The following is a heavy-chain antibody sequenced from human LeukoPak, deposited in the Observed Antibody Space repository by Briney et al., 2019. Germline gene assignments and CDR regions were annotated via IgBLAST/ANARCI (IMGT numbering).Heavy chain of an antibody. D-gene: IGHD7-27*01. CDR3: ALGAISDY. V-gene: IGHV3-23*01. J-gene: IGHJ4*02. CDR1: GFTFSGFW. Sequence: GGSLRLSCAVSGFTFSGFWMSWSRQAPGKGLEWVSTISDSGACTYYADSVKGRFTISRDNSKNTMYLQMSSLKVEDTAVYYCALGAISDYWGQGTLVTVSS. CDR2: ISDSGACT.